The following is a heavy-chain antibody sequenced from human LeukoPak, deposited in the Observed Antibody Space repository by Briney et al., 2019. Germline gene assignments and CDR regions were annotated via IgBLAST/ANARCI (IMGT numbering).Heavy chain of an antibody. D-gene: IGHD3-22*01. CDR3: ARTYYYDSTSLGIDAFDI. Sequence: GGSLRLSCAASGFTFSSYAMHWVRQAPGKGLEWVAVISYDGSNKYYADSVKGRFTISRDSSKNTLYLQMNSLRAEDTAVYYCARTYYYDSTSLGIDAFDIWGQGTMVTVSS. CDR2: ISYDGSNK. CDR1: GFTFSSYA. V-gene: IGHV3-30*04. J-gene: IGHJ3*02.